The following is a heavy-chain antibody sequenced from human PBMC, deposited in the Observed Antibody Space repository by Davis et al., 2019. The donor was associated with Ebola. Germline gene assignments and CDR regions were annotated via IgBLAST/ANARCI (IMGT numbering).Heavy chain of an antibody. J-gene: IGHJ4*02. CDR2: ISWNSGNI. CDR1: GFTFDDYA. Sequence: SLKISCAASGFTFDDYAMHWVRQAPGKGLEWVSGISWNSGNIGYADSVKGRFTISRDNAKNSLYLQMNSLRAEDTALYYCAKDGYGGNSGGYFDYWGQGTLVTVSS. D-gene: IGHD4-23*01. V-gene: IGHV3-9*01. CDR3: AKDGYGGNSGGYFDY.